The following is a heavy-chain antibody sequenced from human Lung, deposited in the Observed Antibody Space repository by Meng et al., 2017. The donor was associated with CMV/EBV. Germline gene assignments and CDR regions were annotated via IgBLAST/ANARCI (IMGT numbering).Heavy chain of an antibody. D-gene: IGHD3-10*01. CDR1: GFTFNSYW. CDR3: ATGSGDYGA. J-gene: IGHJ5*02. V-gene: IGHV3-7*01. CDR2: IKHDGSET. Sequence: SCAASGFTFNSYWMSWVRQGPGEGLEWVGNIKHDGSETHYLDSVKGRFTISRDNAKKSMYLQMNSLRVDDTAVYFCATGSGDYGAWGQGTLVTVSS.